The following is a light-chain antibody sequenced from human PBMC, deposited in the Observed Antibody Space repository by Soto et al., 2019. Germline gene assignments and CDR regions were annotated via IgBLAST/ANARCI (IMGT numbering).Light chain of an antibody. CDR3: HLSAILLLP. CDR2: GAS. V-gene: IGKV3-20*01. Sequence: GTLCLSKGEGDTVSCRAGQIVTSSQLAWYQQKPGQAPRLLVFGASSRVLGIPDRFSGSGSGTDFTLTICFLEPEDFILYCRHLSAILLLPFGEGTLLEI. CDR1: QIVTSSQ. J-gene: IGKJ5*01.